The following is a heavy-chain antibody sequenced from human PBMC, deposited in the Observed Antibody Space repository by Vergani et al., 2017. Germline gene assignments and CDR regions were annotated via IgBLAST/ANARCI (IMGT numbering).Heavy chain of an antibody. V-gene: IGHV4-4*07. CDR2: IYPNGNG. Sequence: QVHLQESGPGVVKPSDTLSLTCTVSGGSRSDFYWTWIRQPAGRGLEWIGRIYPNGNGNYNESLRSRLTMSIDTSRSQFSLSLSSVTAADTAVYYCARGNCGVNCPKYNWLAPWGRGILVTVSS. CDR1: GGSRSDFY. D-gene: IGHD2-21*01. J-gene: IGHJ5*02. CDR3: ARGNCGVNCPKYNWLAP.